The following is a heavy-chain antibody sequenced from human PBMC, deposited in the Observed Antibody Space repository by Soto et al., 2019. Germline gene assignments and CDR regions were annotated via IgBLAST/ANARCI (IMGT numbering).Heavy chain of an antibody. CDR2: IRSKAYGGTT. CDR1: GFTVSSNY. V-gene: IGHV3-49*03. Sequence: GGSLRLSCAASGFTVSSNYMSWFRQAPGKGLEWVGFIRSKAYGGTTEYAASVKGRFTISRDDSKSIAYLQMNSLKTEDTAVYYCTRLIFPVDIVATKTNYWGQGTLVTAPQ. D-gene: IGHD5-12*01. CDR3: TRLIFPVDIVATKTNY. J-gene: IGHJ4*02.